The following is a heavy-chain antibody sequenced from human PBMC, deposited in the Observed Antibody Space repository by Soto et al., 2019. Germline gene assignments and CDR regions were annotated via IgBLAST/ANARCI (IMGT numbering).Heavy chain of an antibody. J-gene: IGHJ4*02. V-gene: IGHV3-9*01. CDR2: ISWEGGSI. D-gene: IGHD5-12*01. Sequence: EVQLVESGGDLVQPGRSLRLSCSASGFTFNIYAMHWVRQAPGKGLGWVSGISWEGGSIGYADSVKGRFTISRDNAKNSLYLEMNSLRSEDTALYYCAKDHDEDFGYDLDYFNYWGQGTLVTVSS. CDR3: AKDHDEDFGYDLDYFNY. CDR1: GFTFNIYA.